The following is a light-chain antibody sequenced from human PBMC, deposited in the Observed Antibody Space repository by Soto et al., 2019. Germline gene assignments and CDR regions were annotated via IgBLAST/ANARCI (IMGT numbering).Light chain of an antibody. CDR1: QSVSSN. V-gene: IGKV3-15*01. CDR3: QQHNYWPS. J-gene: IGKJ2*01. CDR2: GAS. Sequence: EIVMTQSPATLSVSPGERATLSCGASQSVSSNLAWYQQKPGQAPRLLLYGASTRATGIPGRFSGSGSGTEFTLTITSLQSEDFAVYYCQQHNYWPSFGQGTKLEIK.